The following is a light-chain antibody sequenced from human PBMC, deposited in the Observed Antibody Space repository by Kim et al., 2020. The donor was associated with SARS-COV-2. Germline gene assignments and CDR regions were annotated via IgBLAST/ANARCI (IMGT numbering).Light chain of an antibody. J-gene: IGKJ2*01. CDR1: QSIRSNF. CDR2: GAS. Sequence: LSPGETAPLSCRASQSIRSNFLAWYQQKPGQAPRLLIFGASSRAAGIPDRFSGSESGADFSLTISRLEPEDFAVYYCQQYGISPYTFGQGTKLEI. V-gene: IGKV3-20*01. CDR3: QQYGISPYT.